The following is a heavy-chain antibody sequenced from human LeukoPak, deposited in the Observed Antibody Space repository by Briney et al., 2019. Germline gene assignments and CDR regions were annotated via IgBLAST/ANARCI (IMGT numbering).Heavy chain of an antibody. Sequence: VGSLRLSCGASGFTFNSEWMSWVRQAPGEGLEWVAIIKPDGSATSYVDSVRGRFTISRDNAKNSLSLQMNSLRVEDTAVYYCARGGSIDVWGQGTAVTVSS. CDR1: GFTFNSEW. CDR2: IKPDGSAT. V-gene: IGHV3-7*05. CDR3: ARGGSIDV. J-gene: IGHJ6*02.